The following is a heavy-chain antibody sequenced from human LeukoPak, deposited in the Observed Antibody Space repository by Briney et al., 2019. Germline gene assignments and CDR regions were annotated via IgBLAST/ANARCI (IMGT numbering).Heavy chain of an antibody. CDR2: IKQDGSEK. Sequence: GGSLRLSCAASGFTFSNYWMSWVRQAPGKGLEWVANIKQDGSEKYYVGSVKGRFTISRDNAKNSLYLQMNSLRAEDTAVYYCARRMYYMDVWGKGTTVTVSS. J-gene: IGHJ6*03. CDR1: GFTFSNYW. CDR3: ARRMYYMDV. V-gene: IGHV3-7*01.